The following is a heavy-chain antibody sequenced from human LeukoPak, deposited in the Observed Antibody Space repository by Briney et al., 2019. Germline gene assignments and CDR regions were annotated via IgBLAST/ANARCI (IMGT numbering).Heavy chain of an antibody. CDR2: IIPIFGTA. Sequence: SSVKVSCKASGGTFSSYAISWVRQAPRQGLEGMGGIIPIFGTANYPQKFQGRVTITADESTSTAYMELSSLRSEDTAVYYCARAIKARYYDFQNWFDPWGQGTLVTVSS. D-gene: IGHD3-3*01. CDR1: GGTFSSYA. CDR3: ARAIKARYYDFQNWFDP. V-gene: IGHV1-69*01. J-gene: IGHJ5*02.